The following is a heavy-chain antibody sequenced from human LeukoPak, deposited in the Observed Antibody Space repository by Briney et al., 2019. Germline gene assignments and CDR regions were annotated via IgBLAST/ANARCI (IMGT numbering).Heavy chain of an antibody. CDR2: INPNSGGT. V-gene: IGHV1-2*02. J-gene: IGHJ4*02. CDR1: GYTFTGYY. Sequence: ASVQVSCKASGYTFTGYYMHWVRQAPGQGLEWMGWINPNSGGTNYAQKFQGRVTMTRDTSISTAYMELSRLRSDDTAVYYCARDSGYDYVWGSYRYPYYFDYWGQGTLVTVSS. CDR3: ARDSGYDYVWGSYRYPYYFDY. D-gene: IGHD3-16*02.